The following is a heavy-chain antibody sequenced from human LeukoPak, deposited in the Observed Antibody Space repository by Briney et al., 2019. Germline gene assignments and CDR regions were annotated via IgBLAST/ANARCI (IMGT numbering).Heavy chain of an antibody. Sequence: GGSLRLSCAASGFTVSSNYMSWVRQAPGKGLEGVSVIYSGGSTYYADSVKGRFTISRDNSKNTLYLQMNSLRAEDTAVYYCARDSGVYCSGGSCPDYWGQGTLVTVSS. CDR1: GFTVSSNY. V-gene: IGHV3-66*01. J-gene: IGHJ4*02. CDR3: ARDSGVYCSGGSCPDY. D-gene: IGHD2-15*01. CDR2: IYSGGST.